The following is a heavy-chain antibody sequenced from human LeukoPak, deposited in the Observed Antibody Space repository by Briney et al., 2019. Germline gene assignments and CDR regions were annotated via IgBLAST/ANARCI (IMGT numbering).Heavy chain of an antibody. Sequence: SETLSLTCSVSGGSMTNLYWTWIRQPPGKGLEWIGDIYDSGSTRYNTSLESRVTISVDTSKNQFSLRRSSVTAADTAVYYCAKGGSTNFYYGDVWGQGTTVTVSS. CDR1: GGSMTNLY. D-gene: IGHD2/OR15-2a*01. CDR2: IYDSGST. V-gene: IGHV4-59*01. CDR3: AKGGSTNFYYGDV. J-gene: IGHJ6*02.